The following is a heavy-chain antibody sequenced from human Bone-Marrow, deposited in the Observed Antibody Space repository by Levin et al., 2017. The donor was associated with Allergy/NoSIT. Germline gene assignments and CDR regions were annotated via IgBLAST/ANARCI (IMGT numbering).Heavy chain of an antibody. Sequence: ETLSLTCAASGFTFSSYWMSWVRQAPGNGLEWVANIKQDGSEKYYVDSVKGRFTISRDNAKNSLYLQMNSLRAEDTAVYYCARWGPLWFGDLMFDPWGQGTLVTVSS. V-gene: IGHV3-7*04. CDR3: ARWGPLWFGDLMFDP. CDR1: GFTFSSYW. J-gene: IGHJ5*02. CDR2: IKQDGSEK. D-gene: IGHD3-10*01.